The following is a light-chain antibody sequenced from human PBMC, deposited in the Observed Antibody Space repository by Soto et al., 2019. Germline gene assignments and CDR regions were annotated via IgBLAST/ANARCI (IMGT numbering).Light chain of an antibody. V-gene: IGLV2-8*01. CDR3: SSYSGSNNLL. CDR1: SSDIGGYNY. CDR2: EVT. J-gene: IGLJ2*01. Sequence: QSVLTQPPSASGSPGQSVTISCTGSSSDIGGYNYVSWYQHHHGKAPKLMIYEVTKRPSGVPDRFSGSKSGNTASLTVSGLQAEDEADYYCSSYSGSNNLLFGGGTKLTVL.